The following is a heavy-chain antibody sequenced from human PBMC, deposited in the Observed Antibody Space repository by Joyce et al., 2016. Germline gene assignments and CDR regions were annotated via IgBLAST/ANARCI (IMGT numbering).Heavy chain of an antibody. CDR1: GFPFSSYW. D-gene: IGHD3-16*02. V-gene: IGHV3-7*05. Sequence: QLVESGGGLVQPGGSLRFSCEASGFPFSSYWMSWVRQAPGKGLKWVAKTKLDGSETFYGDSVKGRAPISRDNAKNSVYLQMNSLRVEDTAIYYCARQRGGYRYEAFDLWGQGTMVTVSS. CDR3: ARQRGGYRYEAFDL. J-gene: IGHJ3*01. CDR2: TKLDGSET.